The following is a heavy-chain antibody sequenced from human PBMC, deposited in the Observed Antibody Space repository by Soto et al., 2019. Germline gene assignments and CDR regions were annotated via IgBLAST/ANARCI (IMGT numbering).Heavy chain of an antibody. V-gene: IGHV4-39*01. J-gene: IGHJ5*02. Sequence: SETLYLTCTVSGGSISSSSYYWGWIRQPPGKGLEWIGSIYYSGSTYYNPSLKSRVTISVDTSKNQFSLKLSSVTAADTAVYYCARPNYDILTGYYNWFDPWGQRTLVTVSS. CDR1: GGSISSSSYY. D-gene: IGHD3-9*01. CDR2: IYYSGST. CDR3: ARPNYDILTGYYNWFDP.